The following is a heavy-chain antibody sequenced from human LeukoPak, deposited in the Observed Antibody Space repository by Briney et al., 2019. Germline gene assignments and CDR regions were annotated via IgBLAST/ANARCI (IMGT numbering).Heavy chain of an antibody. CDR3: AKDSGYCSSTSCYAGDY. D-gene: IGHD2-2*01. CDR1: GFTFSSYA. Sequence: GGSLRLSCAASGFTFSSYAMSWVRQAPGKGLEWVSAISGSGGSTYYADSVKGRFTISRDNSKNTLYLQMNSLRAEDTAVYYCAKDSGYCSSTSCYAGDYWGQGTPVTVSS. V-gene: IGHV3-23*01. J-gene: IGHJ4*02. CDR2: ISGSGGST.